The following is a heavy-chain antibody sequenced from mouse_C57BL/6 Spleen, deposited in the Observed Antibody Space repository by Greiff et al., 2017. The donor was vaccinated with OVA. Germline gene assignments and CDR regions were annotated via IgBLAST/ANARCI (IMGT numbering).Heavy chain of an antibody. CDR3: ERYSSGYDAMDY. Sequence: EVQLQQSGPELVKPGASVKISCKASGYTFTDYYMNWVKQSHGKSLEWIGDINPNNGGTSYNQKFKGKATLTVDKSSSTAYMELRSLTSEDSAVYYCERYSSGYDAMDYWGQGTSVTVSS. CDR2: INPNNGGT. D-gene: IGHD3-2*02. J-gene: IGHJ4*01. CDR1: GYTFTDYY. V-gene: IGHV1-26*01.